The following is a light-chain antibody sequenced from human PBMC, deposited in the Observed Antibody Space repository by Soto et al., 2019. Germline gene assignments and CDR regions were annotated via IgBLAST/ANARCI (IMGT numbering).Light chain of an antibody. Sequence: EIVLTQSPATLSLSPGERATLSCRASRDIGNLLYWYQQKSGQAPRLLIYDSSNRASGVPARFSGSGSGTDFTLTISRLEPEDFAVYYCQQYGSSPETFGQGTKVDIK. CDR3: QQYGSSPET. J-gene: IGKJ1*01. CDR1: RDIGNL. V-gene: IGKV3-20*01. CDR2: DSS.